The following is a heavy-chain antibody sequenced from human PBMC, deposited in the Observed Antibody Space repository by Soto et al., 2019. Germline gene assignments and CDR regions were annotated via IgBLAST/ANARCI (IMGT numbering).Heavy chain of an antibody. CDR2: TRNRANGYTT. CDR1: GFTFSDHY. J-gene: IGHJ4*02. D-gene: IGHD3-10*01. Sequence: EVQLVESGGGLVQPGGSLRLSCAASGFTFSDHYMDWVRQAPAKGLEWVGRTRNRANGYTTEYAASVKGRFTISSDDSKNSLYLQMNSLKIEDTAVYYCARAFYGSGSYSLDYWGQGALVTVSS. CDR3: ARAFYGSGSYSLDY. V-gene: IGHV3-72*01.